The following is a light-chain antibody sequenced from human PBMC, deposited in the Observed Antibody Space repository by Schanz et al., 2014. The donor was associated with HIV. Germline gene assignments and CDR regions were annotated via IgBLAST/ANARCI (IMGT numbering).Light chain of an antibody. CDR1: QYISRW. J-gene: IGKJ2*01. CDR3: QQYHTYSYT. Sequence: DIQMTQSPSTLSASVGDGVTLTCRASQYISRWLAWYQQKPGQAPHLLIYQASTLQTGVSSRFSGSGSGTEFTLTISGLLPDDFATYYCQQYHTYSYTFGQGTKLEI. V-gene: IGKV1-5*03. CDR2: QAS.